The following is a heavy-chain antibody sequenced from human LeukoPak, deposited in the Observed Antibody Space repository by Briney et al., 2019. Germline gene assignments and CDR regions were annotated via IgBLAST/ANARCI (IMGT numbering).Heavy chain of an antibody. CDR2: ISYDGSNK. Sequence: GGSLRLSCAASGFTFSSYGMHWVRQAPVKGLEWVAVISYDGSNKYYADSVKGRFTISRDNSKNTLYLQMNSLRAEDTAVYYCAKDTRRPPSYFDYWGQGTLVTVSS. CDR3: AKDTRRPPSYFDY. J-gene: IGHJ4*02. CDR1: GFTFSSYG. V-gene: IGHV3-30*18.